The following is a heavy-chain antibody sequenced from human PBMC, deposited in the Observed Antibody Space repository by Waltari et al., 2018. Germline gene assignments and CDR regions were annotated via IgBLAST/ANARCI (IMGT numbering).Heavy chain of an antibody. Sequence: QVQLQQWGAGLLKPSETLSLTCAVYGGSFSGYYWSWIRQPPGKGLEWIGESNHSGSTNYNPSLKSRVTISVDTSKNQFSLKLSSVTAADTAVYYCARGRQMVRGVIIKGRGTFWFDPWGQGTLVTVSS. J-gene: IGHJ5*02. D-gene: IGHD3-10*01. CDR1: GGSFSGYY. CDR3: ARGRQMVRGVIIKGRGTFWFDP. CDR2: SNHSGST. V-gene: IGHV4-34*01.